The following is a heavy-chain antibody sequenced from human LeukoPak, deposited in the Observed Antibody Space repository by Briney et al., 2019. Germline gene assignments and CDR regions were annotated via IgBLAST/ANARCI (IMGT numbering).Heavy chain of an antibody. V-gene: IGHV3-53*01. CDR3: ARRYCSGGSCSGNWFDS. D-gene: IGHD2-15*01. CDR1: GFTVSSNY. Sequence: GGSLRLSCAASGFTVSSNYMNWLLQAPGKGLEWVSVIYSGGDTYYADSVKGRFTISRDNSKNTVYLQMNSLRAEDTAVYYCARRYCSGGSCSGNWFDSWGQGTLVTVSS. CDR2: IYSGGDT. J-gene: IGHJ5*01.